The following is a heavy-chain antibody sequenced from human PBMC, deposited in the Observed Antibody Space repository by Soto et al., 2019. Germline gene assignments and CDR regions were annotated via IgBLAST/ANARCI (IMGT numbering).Heavy chain of an antibody. J-gene: IGHJ6*02. CDR3: ARGQLELLPTDYSYYGMDV. CDR2: ISSSSSYV. Sequence: GGSLRLSCAASGFTFSSYSMNWVRQAPGKGLEWVSSISSSSSYVYYADSVKGRFTISRDNAKNSLYLQMNSLRAEDTAVYYCARGQLELLPTDYSYYGMDVWGQGTTVTVSS. CDR1: GFTFSSYS. D-gene: IGHD1-7*01. V-gene: IGHV3-21*01.